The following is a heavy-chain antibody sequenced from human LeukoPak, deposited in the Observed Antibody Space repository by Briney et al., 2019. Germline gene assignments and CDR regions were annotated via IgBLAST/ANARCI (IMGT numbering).Heavy chain of an antibody. CDR1: GFTFSSYW. CDR3: ARENHDAFDI. V-gene: IGHV3-7*01. J-gene: IGHJ3*02. Sequence: GGSLRLSCAASGFTFSSYWMSWVRPAPGKGLEWVAKIKQDGSEKYYVDSVKGRFTISRDNARNSLYLQMSTLRADDTADYYCARENHDAFDIWGQGTMVTVSS. CDR2: IKQDGSEK.